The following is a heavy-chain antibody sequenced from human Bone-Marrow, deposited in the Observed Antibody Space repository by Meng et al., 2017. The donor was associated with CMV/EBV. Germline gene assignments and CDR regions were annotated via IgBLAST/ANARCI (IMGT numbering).Heavy chain of an antibody. D-gene: IGHD1-7*01. CDR1: GFTFVSYW. V-gene: IGHV3-74*01. Sequence: GESLKISCAASGFTFVSYWMNWVRQAPGKGLLWLARINYDGSSTIYADSVRGRFTISRDNSKNTLYLQMNSLRAEDTAVYYCAKDGSELELRGWGQGTLVTVSS. CDR3: AKDGSELELRG. CDR2: INYDGSST. J-gene: IGHJ4*02.